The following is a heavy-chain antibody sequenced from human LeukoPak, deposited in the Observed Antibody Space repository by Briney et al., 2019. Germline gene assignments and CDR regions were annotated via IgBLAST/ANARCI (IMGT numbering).Heavy chain of an antibody. Sequence: GGSLRLSCAASGFTFSSYSMNWVRQAPGKGLEWVSSISSSSSYIYYADSVKGRFTISRDNAKNSLYLQMNSLRAEDTAVYYCARYLEYNWNDGEPYWGQGTLVTVSS. V-gene: IGHV3-21*01. D-gene: IGHD1-20*01. J-gene: IGHJ4*02. CDR3: ARYLEYNWNDGEPY. CDR2: ISSSSSYI. CDR1: GFTFSSYS.